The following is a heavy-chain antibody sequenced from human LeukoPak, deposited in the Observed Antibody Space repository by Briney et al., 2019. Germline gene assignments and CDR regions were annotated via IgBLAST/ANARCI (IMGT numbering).Heavy chain of an antibody. CDR2: INHSGST. CDR3: ARGPPYDSSGYYVY. D-gene: IGHD3-22*01. V-gene: IGHV4-39*07. J-gene: IGHJ4*02. CDR1: GDSISSGDYY. Sequence: SETLSLTCTVSGDSISSGDYYWSWIRQPPGKGLGWIGEINHSGSTNYNPSLKSRVTISVDTSKNQFSLKLSSVTAADTAVYYCARGPPYDSSGYYVYWGQGTLVTVSS.